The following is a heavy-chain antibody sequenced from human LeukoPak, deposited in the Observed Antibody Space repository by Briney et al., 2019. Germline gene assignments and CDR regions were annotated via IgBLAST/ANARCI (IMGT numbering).Heavy chain of an antibody. D-gene: IGHD2-2*01. CDR3: ARRYCSSTSCPSYYYYMDV. J-gene: IGHJ6*03. V-gene: IGHV1-69*04. CDR1: GGTFSSYA. Sequence: ASVKVSCKASGGTFSSYAISWVRQAPGQGLEWMGRIIPILGIANYAQKFQGRVTITADKSTSTAYMELSSLRSEDTAVYYCARRYCSSTSCPSYYYYMDVWGKGTTVTVSS. CDR2: IIPILGIA.